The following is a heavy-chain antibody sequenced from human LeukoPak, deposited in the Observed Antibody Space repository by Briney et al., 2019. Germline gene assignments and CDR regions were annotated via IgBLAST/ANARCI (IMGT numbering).Heavy chain of an antibody. V-gene: IGHV3-15*01. J-gene: IGHJ6*03. CDR1: GFTFSNAW. CDR3: TVLPVYDSSGYRLGLYYYYMDV. CDR2: IKSKTDGGTT. D-gene: IGHD3-22*01. Sequence: GGSLRLSCAASGFTFSNAWMSWVRQAPGKGLEWVGRIKSKTDGGTTDYAAPVKGRFTTSRDDSKNTLYLQMNSLKTEDTAVYYCTVLPVYDSSGYRLGLYYYYMDVWGKGTTVTVSS.